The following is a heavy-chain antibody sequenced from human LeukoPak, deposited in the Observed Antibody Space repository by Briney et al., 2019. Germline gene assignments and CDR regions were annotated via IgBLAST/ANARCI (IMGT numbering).Heavy chain of an antibody. CDR2: IKQDGSEK. Sequence: GGSLRLSCAASGFTFSSYWMSWVRQAPGKGLEWVANIKQDGSEKYYVDSVKGRFTISRDNAKNSLYLQMNSLRAEDTALYYCARGGLTIFGVVNYMDVWGKGTTVTVSS. J-gene: IGHJ6*03. D-gene: IGHD3-3*01. CDR1: GFTFSSYW. V-gene: IGHV3-7*03. CDR3: ARGGLTIFGVVNYMDV.